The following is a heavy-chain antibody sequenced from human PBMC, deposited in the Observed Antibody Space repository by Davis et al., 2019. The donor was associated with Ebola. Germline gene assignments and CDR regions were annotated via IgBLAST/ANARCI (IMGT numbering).Heavy chain of an antibody. D-gene: IGHD1-26*01. J-gene: IGHJ3*02. CDR2: VSASGDIT. CDR3: AKDRSSGMYVVALDM. V-gene: IGHV3-23*01. CDR1: GFSFSYYA. Sequence: GESLKISCAASGFSFSYYAMTWVRQAPGKGLDWVSYVSASGDITYYADSVKGRFTISRDNSKNTLFLQMNSLRVEDTATYYCAKDRSSGMYVVALDMWGQGTMVTVSS.